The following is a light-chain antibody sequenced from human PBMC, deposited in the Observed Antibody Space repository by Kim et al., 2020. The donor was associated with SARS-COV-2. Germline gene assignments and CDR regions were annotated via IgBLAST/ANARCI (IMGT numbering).Light chain of an antibody. V-gene: IGKV1-39*01. CDR1: QSISTY. Sequence: ASVGDRVTITCRTSQSISTYLNWYQQRPGKAPELLIYASSSLQSGVPSRFSGSGSGTDFTLTISSLQPDDFATYYCHQNYAIPITFGQGTRLEIK. CDR2: ASS. J-gene: IGKJ5*01. CDR3: HQNYAIPIT.